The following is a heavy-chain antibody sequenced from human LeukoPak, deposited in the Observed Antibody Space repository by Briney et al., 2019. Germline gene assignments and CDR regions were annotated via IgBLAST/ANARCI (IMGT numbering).Heavy chain of an antibody. CDR1: GFTFSSYA. D-gene: IGHD6-13*01. CDR3: ARGGSTAGYYFDY. J-gene: IGHJ4*02. V-gene: IGHV3-30-3*01. Sequence: PGRSLRLSCAASGFTFSSYAMHWVRQAPGKGLEWVAVISYDGSNKYYADSVKGRFTISRDKSKNTLYLQMNSLRAEDTAVYYCARGGSTAGYYFDYWGQGTLVTVSP. CDR2: ISYDGSNK.